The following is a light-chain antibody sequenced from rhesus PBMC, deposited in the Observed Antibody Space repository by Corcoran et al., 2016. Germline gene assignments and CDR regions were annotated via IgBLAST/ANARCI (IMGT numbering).Light chain of an antibody. CDR2: GAS. Sequence: EIVMTQSPATLSLSPGERATLSCRASQSVSSYVAWYQQKPEQAPRLLIYGASSRATGIPDRFSGSGSGTDFTFTISSLEPEDFAVYYCQQYSNWPHSFGQGTKVEIK. J-gene: IGKJ2*01. CDR3: QQYSNWPHS. CDR1: QSVSSY. V-gene: IGKV3S9*01.